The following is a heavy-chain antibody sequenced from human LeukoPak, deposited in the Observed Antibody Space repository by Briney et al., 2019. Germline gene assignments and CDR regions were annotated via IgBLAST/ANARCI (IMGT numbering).Heavy chain of an antibody. CDR1: GFTFSRYA. Sequence: GGSLRLFCAASGFTFSRYAMSWVGQAPGEGLEWVSAISGSGGSSYYADSVKGRFTIFSDNSKNTLYLQMKSLRAEDPAVYYCSKAGLFMITFGGVISQAYYYGMDVWGQGTTVTVSS. J-gene: IGHJ6*02. CDR3: SKAGLFMITFGGVISQAYYYGMDV. CDR2: ISGSGGSS. V-gene: IGHV3-23*01. D-gene: IGHD3-16*02.